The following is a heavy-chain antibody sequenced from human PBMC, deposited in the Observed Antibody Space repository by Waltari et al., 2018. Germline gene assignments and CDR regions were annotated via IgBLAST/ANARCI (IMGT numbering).Heavy chain of an antibody. V-gene: IGHV1-2*02. J-gene: IGHJ4*02. CDR1: GYMFIDHY. CDR3: ARDGGFDF. CDR2: MNPNSGGT. Sequence: QVQLVQSGTEVKKPGASVRVPCKASGYMFIDHYLHWVRQGPGQWLEWMGWMNPNSGGTNYAQKFQGRVIMTRDTSTSTAYMELSRITSDDTAIYYCARDGGFDFWGQGSLVTVSS. D-gene: IGHD2-15*01.